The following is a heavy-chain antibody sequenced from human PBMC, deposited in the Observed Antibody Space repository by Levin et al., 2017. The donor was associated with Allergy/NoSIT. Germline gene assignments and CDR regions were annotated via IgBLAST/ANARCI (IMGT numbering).Heavy chain of an antibody. V-gene: IGHV1-3*01. J-gene: IGHJ4*02. CDR2: INAGNGNT. CDR1: GYTFTSYA. D-gene: IGHD3-22*01. Sequence: GESLKISCKASGYTFTSYAMHWVRQAPGQRLEWMGWINAGNGNTKYSQKFQGRVTITRDTSASTAYMELSSLRSEDTAVYYCARGDRYYDSSGLADYWGQGTLVTVSS. CDR3: ARGDRYYDSSGLADY.